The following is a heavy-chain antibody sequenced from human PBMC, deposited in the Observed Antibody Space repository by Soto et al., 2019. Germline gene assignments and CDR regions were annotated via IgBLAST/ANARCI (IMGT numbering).Heavy chain of an antibody. Sequence: EVQLVESGGVLVQPGGSLRLSCVAPGFTFDDYWMNWVRQAPGKGLEWVAIINKDGSERYYVDSVKGRFTISRDNSKNSLFLKMNSLRAEDTALYYCARDGHNTNDVDHWGQGTLVTVSS. CDR2: INKDGSER. CDR1: GFTFDDYW. CDR3: ARDGHNTNDVDH. D-gene: IGHD1-20*01. V-gene: IGHV3-7*01. J-gene: IGHJ5*02.